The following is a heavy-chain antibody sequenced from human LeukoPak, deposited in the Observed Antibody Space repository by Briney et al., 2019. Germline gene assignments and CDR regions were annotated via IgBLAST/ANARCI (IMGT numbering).Heavy chain of an antibody. D-gene: IGHD6-13*01. CDR3: AKSFGYSRSWFDY. CDR2: ISGNGGGT. Sequence: PGGSLRLSCAASGFTFSSYAMSWARQAPGQGLEWVSGISGNGGGTYYADSVKGRFTISRDNSKNTLYLQMNSLKAEDTAVYYCAKSFGYSRSWFDYWGQGTPVTVSS. CDR1: GFTFSSYA. J-gene: IGHJ4*02. V-gene: IGHV3-23*01.